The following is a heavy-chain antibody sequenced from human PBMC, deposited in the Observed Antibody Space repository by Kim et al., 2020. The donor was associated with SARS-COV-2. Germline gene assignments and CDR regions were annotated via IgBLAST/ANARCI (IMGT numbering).Heavy chain of an antibody. D-gene: IGHD6-13*01. CDR2: IYHSGST. CDR1: GGSISSSNW. J-gene: IGHJ6*02. Sequence: SETLSLTCAVSGGSISSSNWWSWVRQPPGKGLEWIGEIYHSGSTNYNPSLKSRVTISVDKSKNQFSLKLSSVTAADTAVYYCAREEDGGIAAAAAPDVWGQGTTVTVSS. CDR3: AREEDGGIAAAAAPDV. V-gene: IGHV4-4*02.